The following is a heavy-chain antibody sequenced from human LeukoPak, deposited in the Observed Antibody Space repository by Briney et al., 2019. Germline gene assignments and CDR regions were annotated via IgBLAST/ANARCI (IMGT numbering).Heavy chain of an antibody. CDR3: ARGYCSSTSCYEEDAFDI. J-gene: IGHJ3*02. Sequence: PSETLSLTCAVSGYSISSGYYWGWIRQPPGKGLEWIGSIYHSGSTYYSPSLKSRVTISVDTSKNQFSLKLSSVTAADTAVYYCARGYCSSTSCYEEDAFDIWGQGTMVTVSS. V-gene: IGHV4-38-2*01. D-gene: IGHD2-2*01. CDR1: GYSISSGYY. CDR2: IYHSGST.